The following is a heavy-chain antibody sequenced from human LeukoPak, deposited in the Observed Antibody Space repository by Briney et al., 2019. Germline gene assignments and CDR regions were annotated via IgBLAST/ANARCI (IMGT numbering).Heavy chain of an antibody. CDR2: FDPEYGET. V-gene: IGHV1-24*01. CDR1: GYTLTELS. CDR3: ARGDCGGDCHHIPRPPRNWFDP. J-gene: IGHJ5*02. Sequence: ASVKLFCKVSGYTLTELSMHWVRQAPGKGLEWMGGFDPEYGETIYAQKFQGRVTMTEDTSTDTAYMELSSLRSDDTAVYYCARGDCGGDCHHIPRPPRNWFDPWGQGTLVTVSS. D-gene: IGHD2-21*02.